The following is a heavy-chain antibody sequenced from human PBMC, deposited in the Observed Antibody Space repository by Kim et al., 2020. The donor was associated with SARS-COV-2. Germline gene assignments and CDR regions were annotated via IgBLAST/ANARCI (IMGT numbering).Heavy chain of an antibody. Sequence: SETLSLTCAVYGGSFSGYYWSWIRQPPGKGLEWIGEINHSGSTNYNPSLKSRVTISVDTSKNQFPLKLSSVTAADTAVYYCARGGSGSYYFYYGMDVWGQGTTVTVSS. CDR2: INHSGST. J-gene: IGHJ6*02. CDR1: GGSFSGYY. D-gene: IGHD3-10*01. CDR3: ARGGSGSYYFYYGMDV. V-gene: IGHV4-34*01.